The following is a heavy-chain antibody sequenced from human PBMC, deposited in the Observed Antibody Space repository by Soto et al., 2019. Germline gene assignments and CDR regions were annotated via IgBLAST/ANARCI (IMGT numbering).Heavy chain of an antibody. Sequence: EVQLEESGGGLVKPGGSLTLSCAAAGITFSKAWMNWVRQSPGKGLEWVGRIKSRSDGGTTAYAAPVKGRFTISRDDSKDTLWLQMNSLKTEDTAVYYCITNFYSDHGMDVWGQGPTVTVSS. D-gene: IGHD4-17*01. CDR1: GITFSKAW. V-gene: IGHV3-15*01. J-gene: IGHJ6*02. CDR2: IKSRSDGGTT. CDR3: ITNFYSDHGMDV.